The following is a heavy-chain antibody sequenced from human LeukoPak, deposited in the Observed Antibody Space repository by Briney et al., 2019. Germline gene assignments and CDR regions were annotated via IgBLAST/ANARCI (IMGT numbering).Heavy chain of an antibody. CDR3: ARDRATPGWGNWYFDL. J-gene: IGHJ2*01. V-gene: IGHV3-21*01. Sequence: GGSLRLSCAASGFTFSSYSMNWVRQAPGKGLEWVSSISSSGSYIYYADSLKGRFTISRGNAENSLYLQMNSLRAEDTAVYFCARDRATPGWGNWYFDLWGRGTLVTVSS. CDR2: ISSSGSYI. CDR1: GFTFSSYS. D-gene: IGHD6-19*01.